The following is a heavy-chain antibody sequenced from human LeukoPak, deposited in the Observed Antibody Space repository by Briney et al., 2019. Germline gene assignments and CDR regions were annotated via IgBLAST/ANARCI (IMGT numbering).Heavy chain of an antibody. J-gene: IGHJ4*02. V-gene: IGHV4-34*01. D-gene: IGHD6-13*01. CDR2: INHSGST. CDR3: ARESSSQAYFDY. Sequence: SETLSLTCAVYGGSFSGYYWSWIRQPPGKGLEWIGEINHSGSTNYNPSLKSRVTISVDTSKNQFSLRLNSVTAADTAVYYCARESSSQAYFDYWGRGSLVTVSS. CDR1: GGSFSGYY.